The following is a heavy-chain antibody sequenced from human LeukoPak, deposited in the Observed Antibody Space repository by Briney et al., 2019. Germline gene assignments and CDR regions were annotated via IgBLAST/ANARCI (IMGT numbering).Heavy chain of an antibody. D-gene: IGHD6-13*01. CDR3: ASDHSSWAAGYFQH. CDR1: GSSISNYY. J-gene: IGHJ1*01. V-gene: IGHV4-59*01. CDR2: IYYSGST. Sequence: SETLSLTCTVSGSSISNYYWSWIRQPPGKGLEWIGHIYYSGSTNYNPSLKSRVTISVDTSKNQFSLKLSSATAADTAVYYCASDHSSWAAGYFQHWGQGTLVTVSS.